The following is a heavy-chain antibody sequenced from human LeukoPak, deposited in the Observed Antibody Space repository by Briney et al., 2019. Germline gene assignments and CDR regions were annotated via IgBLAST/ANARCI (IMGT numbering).Heavy chain of an antibody. CDR2: INPYTGDT. CDR1: GYAFIDYS. CDR3: VSGSSSDY. V-gene: IGHV1-2*02. D-gene: IGHD1-26*01. J-gene: IGHJ4*02. Sequence: ASVKVSCKTSGYAFIDYSIHWVRQAPGLGLQCVGWINPYTGDTTYAQEFQGRVTMTRDTSISTAYMELSRLRSDDTAVCFCVSGSSSDYWGQGTLVTVSS.